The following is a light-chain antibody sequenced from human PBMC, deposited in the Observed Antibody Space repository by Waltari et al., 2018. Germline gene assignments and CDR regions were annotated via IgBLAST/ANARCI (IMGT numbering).Light chain of an antibody. V-gene: IGKV3-15*01. CDR3: QQYNEWPHT. CDR2: GAS. J-gene: IGKJ3*01. CDR1: QTVGLN. Sequence: ETLMTQSPATLSVSPGNRATLPSRASQTVGLNLAWYQQRPGQPPRLLIYGASTRAAGVPTRFSGSGSGTELTLTISSLQSEDFGIYYCQQYNEWPHTFGPGTKVD.